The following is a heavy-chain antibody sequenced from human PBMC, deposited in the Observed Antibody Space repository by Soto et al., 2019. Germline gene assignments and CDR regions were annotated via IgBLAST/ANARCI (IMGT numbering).Heavy chain of an antibody. D-gene: IGHD4-17*01. Sequence: GGSLRLSCAASGFTFSSYWMHWVRQAPGKGLVWVSRTNSDGSSTSYADSVKGRFTISRDNAKNTLYLQMNSLRAEDTAVYYCARGVSGLRYYYYYYGMDVWGQGTTVTVSS. CDR3: ARGVSGLRYYYYYYGMDV. V-gene: IGHV3-74*01. CDR2: TNSDGSST. CDR1: GFTFSSYW. J-gene: IGHJ6*02.